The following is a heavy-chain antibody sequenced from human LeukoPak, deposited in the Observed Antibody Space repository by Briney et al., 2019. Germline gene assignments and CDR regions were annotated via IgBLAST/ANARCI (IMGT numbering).Heavy chain of an antibody. J-gene: IGHJ4*02. Sequence: GRSLRLSCAASGFTFSSYWMHWVRQAPGKGLVWVSRINSDGSSTSYADSVKGRLTISRDNAKNTLYLQMNSLRAEDTAVYYCARLSYYSRDVIDYWGQGTLVTVSS. CDR2: INSDGSST. CDR1: GFTFSSYW. CDR3: ARLSYYSRDVIDY. D-gene: IGHD1-26*01. V-gene: IGHV3-74*01.